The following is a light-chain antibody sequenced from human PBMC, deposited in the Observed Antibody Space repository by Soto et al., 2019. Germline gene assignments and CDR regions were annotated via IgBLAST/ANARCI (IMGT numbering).Light chain of an antibody. Sequence: EIVLTQSPGTLSLSPGDRATLSCRASQSLVGGYLAWYQQKSGQAPRLLIFRASSRATGIPERFSGGGSGTDFTLTISRLEPEDFGVDYCQLYGDSLTWTFGQGTKVEIK. CDR1: QSLVGGY. CDR2: RAS. V-gene: IGKV3-20*01. J-gene: IGKJ1*01. CDR3: QLYGDSLTWT.